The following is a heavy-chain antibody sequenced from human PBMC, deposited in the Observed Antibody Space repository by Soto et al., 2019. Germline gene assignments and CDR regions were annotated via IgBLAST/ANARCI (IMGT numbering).Heavy chain of an antibody. CDR1: GGSISSYY. V-gene: IGHV4-59*01. D-gene: IGHD2-2*02. Sequence: SETLSRTCTVSGGSISSYYWSWIRQPPGKGLEWIGYIYYSGSTNYNPSLKSRVTISVDTSKNQFSLKLSSVTAADTAVYYCARDRLVVVPAAIRYYYYGMDVWGQGTTVTVSS. CDR3: ARDRLVVVPAAIRYYYYGMDV. CDR2: IYYSGST. J-gene: IGHJ6*02.